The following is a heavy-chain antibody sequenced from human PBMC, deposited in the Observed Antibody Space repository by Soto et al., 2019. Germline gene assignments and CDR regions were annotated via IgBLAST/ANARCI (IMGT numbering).Heavy chain of an antibody. D-gene: IGHD2-15*01. CDR2: LHHSGST. CDR1: SGSISRTNW. J-gene: IGHJ4*02. Sequence: QVQLQESGQGLVKPSGTMSLTCAVSSGSISRTNWWRWVRQPPGKGLVRIGELHHSGSTNYNPSLKSRVSISIDKSKNEISLNLSSVTAADTAVYYCAGRCDNIGSPWVCWGQGTLVTVSS. CDR3: AGRCDNIGSPWVC. V-gene: IGHV4-4*02.